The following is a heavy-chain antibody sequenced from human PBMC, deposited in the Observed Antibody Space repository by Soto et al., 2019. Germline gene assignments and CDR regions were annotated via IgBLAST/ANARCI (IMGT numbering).Heavy chain of an antibody. V-gene: IGHV1-69*06. CDR1: GGTFSSYA. CDR2: IIPIFGTA. J-gene: IGHJ6*02. CDR3: ARGSYDSYAGFFGMDV. D-gene: IGHD3-10*01. Sequence: GASVKVSCKASGGTFSSYAISWVRQAPGQGLEWMGGIIPIFGTANCAQKFQGRVTITADKSTSTAYMELSSLRSEDTAVYYCARGSYDSYAGFFGMDVWGQGTKVTVSS.